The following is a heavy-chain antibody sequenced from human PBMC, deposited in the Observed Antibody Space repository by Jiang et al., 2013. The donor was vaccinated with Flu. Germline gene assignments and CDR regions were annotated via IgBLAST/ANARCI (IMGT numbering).Heavy chain of an antibody. V-gene: IGHV7-4-1*01. CDR1: EYSFTEYS. D-gene: IGHD6-25*01. Sequence: QSGSELKKPGASVKISCKASEYSFTEYSINWVRQAPGQGLEWLGWINTDTGRPTYAQGLTRRFVFSVDTSANTAYLHFGSLTTEDTAVYYCARQVRSGGWTPNLDYWGQGTQVTVSS. J-gene: IGHJ4*02. CDR2: INTDTGRP. CDR3: ARQVRSGGWTPNLDY.